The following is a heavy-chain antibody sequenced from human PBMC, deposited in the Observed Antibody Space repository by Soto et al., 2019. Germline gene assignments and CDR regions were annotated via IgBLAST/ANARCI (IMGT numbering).Heavy chain of an antibody. D-gene: IGHD2-21*02. CDR2: INHSGST. V-gene: IGHV4-34*01. J-gene: IGHJ4*02. CDR1: GGSFSGYY. Sequence: QVQLQQWGAGLLKPSETLSLTCAVYGGSFSGYYWRWIRQPPGKGLEWIGEINHSGSTNYNPPLKSRVTISVDTSKNQFSLKLSSVTAADTAVYYCARIGDSALYYFDYWGQGTLVTVSS. CDR3: ARIGDSALYYFDY.